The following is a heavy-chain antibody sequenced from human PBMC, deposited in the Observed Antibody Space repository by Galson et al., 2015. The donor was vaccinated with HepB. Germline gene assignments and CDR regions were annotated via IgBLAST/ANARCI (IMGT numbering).Heavy chain of an antibody. J-gene: IGHJ6*02. CDR1: GFTFSSYA. D-gene: IGHD5-18*01. V-gene: IGHV3-30-3*01. CDR3: ARDPHTAMVKIGGRVASYYYYGMDV. Sequence: SLRLSCAASGFTFSSYAMHWVRQAPGKGLEWVAVISYDGSNKYYADSVKGRFTISRDNSKNTLYLQMNSLRAEDTAVYYCARDPHTAMVKIGGRVASYYYYGMDVWGQGTTVTVSS. CDR2: ISYDGSNK.